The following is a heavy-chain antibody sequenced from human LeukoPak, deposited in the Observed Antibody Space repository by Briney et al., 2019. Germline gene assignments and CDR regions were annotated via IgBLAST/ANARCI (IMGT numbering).Heavy chain of an antibody. V-gene: IGHV4-34*01. CDR3: ARGGGIAAAGTWFDP. D-gene: IGHD6-13*01. CDR2: INHSGST. Sequence: SETLSLTCAVYGGSFSGYYWSWIRQPPGKGLEWIGEINHSGSTNYNPSLKSRVTISVDTSKNQFSLKLSSVTAADTAVYYCARGGGIAAAGTWFDPWGQGTLVTVSS. J-gene: IGHJ5*02. CDR1: GGSFSGYY.